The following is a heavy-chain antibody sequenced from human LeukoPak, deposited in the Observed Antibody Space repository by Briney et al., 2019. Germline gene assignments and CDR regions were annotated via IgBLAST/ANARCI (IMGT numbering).Heavy chain of an antibody. CDR1: GFSVSGNY. CDR2: TYSGGST. D-gene: IGHD2-15*01. CDR3: ARAQDYCSGSTCYGYFQY. V-gene: IGHV3-53*01. Sequence: GGSLRLSCAASGFSVSGNYMSWVRQAPGKGLEWVSATYSGGSTYYADSVKGRFTVSSDSSENTLYLQMNSLKAEDTAIYYCARAQDYCSGSTCYGYFQYWGQGTLVTVSS. J-gene: IGHJ1*01.